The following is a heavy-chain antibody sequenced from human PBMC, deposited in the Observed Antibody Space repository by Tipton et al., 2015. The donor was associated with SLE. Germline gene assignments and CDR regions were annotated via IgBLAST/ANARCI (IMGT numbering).Heavy chain of an antibody. J-gene: IGHJ3*02. CDR2: ISGYNGAT. CDR1: GYNFNLYG. CDR3: AREPGSYVGYEGFDI. V-gene: IGHV1-18*01. D-gene: IGHD3-16*01. Sequence: QSGPEVKQPGASVKVSCKASGYNFNLYGISWVRQAPGQRLEWLGWISGYNGATNYAHKFEARVRLTTEKSTSTAYMELKSLTSDDTAVYFCAREPGSYVGYEGFDIWGQGTVVTVSS.